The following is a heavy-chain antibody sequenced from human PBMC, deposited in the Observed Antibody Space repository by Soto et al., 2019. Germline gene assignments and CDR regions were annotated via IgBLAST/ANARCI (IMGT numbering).Heavy chain of an antibody. CDR2: MSYSGST. Sequence: SETLSLTCTVSGDSISSGDYYWIWIRQPPGKGLEWMGYMSYSGSTYYNPSLKSRITISVDTSMNQVSLKLSSVTAADTAVYYCVREAGYYDSRGSNWFAPWGQGTLVTVSS. CDR3: VREAGYYDSRGSNWFAP. D-gene: IGHD3-22*01. V-gene: IGHV4-30-4*01. J-gene: IGHJ5*02. CDR1: GDSISSGDYY.